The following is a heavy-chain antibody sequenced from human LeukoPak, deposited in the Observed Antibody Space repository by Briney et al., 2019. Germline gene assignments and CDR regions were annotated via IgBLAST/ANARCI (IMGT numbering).Heavy chain of an antibody. D-gene: IGHD6-13*01. V-gene: IGHV4-39*07. Sequence: SETLSLTCTVSGGSISSEGYYWAWIRQPPGKGLEWIGSIYYSGSTCYDPSLKSRVTISVDTSKNQFSLKLTSVTAADTAVYYCARGIRYSSSWHPPYFDYWGQGTLVTVSS. CDR3: ARGIRYSSSWHPPYFDY. J-gene: IGHJ4*02. CDR2: IYYSGST. CDR1: GGSISSEGYY.